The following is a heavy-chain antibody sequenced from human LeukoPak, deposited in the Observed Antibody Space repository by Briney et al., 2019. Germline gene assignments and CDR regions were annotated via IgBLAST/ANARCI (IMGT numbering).Heavy chain of an antibody. J-gene: IGHJ3*02. Sequence: SETLSLTCTVSGGSISSYYWSWIRQPPGKGLEWIGYIYYSGSTYYNPSLKSRVTISVDTSKNQFSLKLSSVTAADTAVYYCARESVPHYYDSSGYPLRAFDIWGQGTMVTVSS. V-gene: IGHV4-59*12. CDR2: IYYSGST. CDR1: GGSISSYY. D-gene: IGHD3-22*01. CDR3: ARESVPHYYDSSGYPLRAFDI.